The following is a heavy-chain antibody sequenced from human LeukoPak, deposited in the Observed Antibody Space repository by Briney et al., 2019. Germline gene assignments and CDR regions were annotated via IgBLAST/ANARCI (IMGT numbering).Heavy chain of an antibody. D-gene: IGHD3-3*01. J-gene: IGHJ4*02. CDR2: IRSKANSYAT. CDR1: GFTFSGSA. CDR3: TGTYYDFWSGYTQLDY. V-gene: IGHV3-73*01. Sequence: GGSLRLSCAASGFTFSGSAMHWVRQASGKGLEWVGRIRSKANSYATAYAASVKGRFTISRDDSKNTAYLQMNSLKTGDTAVYYCTGTYYDFWSGYTQLDYWGQGTLVTVSS.